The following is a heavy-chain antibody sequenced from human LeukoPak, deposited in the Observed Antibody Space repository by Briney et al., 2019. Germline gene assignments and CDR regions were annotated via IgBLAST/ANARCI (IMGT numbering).Heavy chain of an antibody. Sequence: ASVKVSCKASGSTFTGYYMHWVRQAPGQGLEWMGWINPNSGGTNYAQKFQGTVTMTRDTSISTAYMELSRLRSDDTAVYYCVRDRLLWFGELSYGMDVWGQGTTVTVSS. CDR2: INPNSGGT. CDR1: GSTFTGYY. J-gene: IGHJ6*02. V-gene: IGHV1-2*02. D-gene: IGHD3-10*01. CDR3: VRDRLLWFGELSYGMDV.